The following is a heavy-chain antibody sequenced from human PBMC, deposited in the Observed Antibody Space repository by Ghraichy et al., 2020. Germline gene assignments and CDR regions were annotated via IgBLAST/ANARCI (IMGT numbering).Heavy chain of an antibody. D-gene: IGHD3-10*01. CDR2: IYYSGST. CDR1: GGSISSGGYY. Sequence: TLSLTCTVSGGSISSGGYYWSWIRQHPGKGLEWIGYIYYSGSTYYNPSLKSRVTISVDTSKNQFSLKLSSVTAADTAVYYCARDRRYYGSGSTGNFQHWGQGTLVTVSS. J-gene: IGHJ1*01. CDR3: ARDRRYYGSGSTGNFQH. V-gene: IGHV4-31*03.